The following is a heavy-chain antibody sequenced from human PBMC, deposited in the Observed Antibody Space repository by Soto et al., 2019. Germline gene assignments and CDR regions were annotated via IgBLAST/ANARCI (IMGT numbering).Heavy chain of an antibody. Sequence: SETLSLTCAVYGGSFSDYYWIWIRQPPGKGLEWIGEINHSGSTNDNPSLKSRATISVDTSKSQFSLKLNSVTAADPAMYYCARGVVFGSGSYWVLPLPGAFDIWGQGTMVTVSS. J-gene: IGHJ3*02. CDR2: INHSGST. V-gene: IGHV4-34*04. D-gene: IGHD3-10*01. CDR3: ARGVVFGSGSYWVLPLPGAFDI. CDR1: GGSFSDYY.